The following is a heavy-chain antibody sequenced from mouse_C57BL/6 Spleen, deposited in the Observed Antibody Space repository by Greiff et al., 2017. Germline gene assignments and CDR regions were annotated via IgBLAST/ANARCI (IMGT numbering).Heavy chain of an antibody. CDR3: ADYYGSSYGYFDV. J-gene: IGHJ1*03. D-gene: IGHD1-1*01. V-gene: IGHV1-78*01. CDR2: IYPRDGST. Sequence: QVQLQQSDAELVKPGASVKISCKVSGYTFTDHTIPWMKQRPEQGLEWIGYIYPRDGSTKYNEKFKGKATLTADKASSTAYMQLNSLTSEDSAVYFCADYYGSSYGYFDVWGTGTTVTVSS. CDR1: GYTFTDHT.